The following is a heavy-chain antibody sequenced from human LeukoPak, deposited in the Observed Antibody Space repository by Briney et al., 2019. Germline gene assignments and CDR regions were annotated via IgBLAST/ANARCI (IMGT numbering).Heavy chain of an antibody. D-gene: IGHD6-13*01. Sequence: KASQTLSLTCTVSGGSISSGSYYWSWIRQPAGKGLEWIGRIYISGSTSYNPSLKSRVTISVDTSKNQFSLKLSSVTAADTAVYYCARVYIASPGQFDPWGQGTLVTVSS. CDR2: IYISGST. CDR3: ARVYIASPGQFDP. V-gene: IGHV4-61*02. CDR1: GGSISSGSYY. J-gene: IGHJ5*02.